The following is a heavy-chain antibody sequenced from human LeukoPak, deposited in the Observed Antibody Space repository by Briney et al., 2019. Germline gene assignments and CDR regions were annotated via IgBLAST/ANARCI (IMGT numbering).Heavy chain of an antibody. D-gene: IGHD3-22*01. J-gene: IGHJ4*02. CDR1: GGSISSCY. Sequence: SETLSLTCTVSGGSISSCYWSWIRQPPGKGLEWLGYIYYIGSTNYNLSLKSRVTISVDTSKNQFSLKLSSVTAADTAVYYCARLGGYSYYYDSSGYRLGELDYWGQGTLVTVSS. CDR3: ARLGGYSYYYDSSGYRLGELDY. CDR2: IYYIGST. V-gene: IGHV4-59*01.